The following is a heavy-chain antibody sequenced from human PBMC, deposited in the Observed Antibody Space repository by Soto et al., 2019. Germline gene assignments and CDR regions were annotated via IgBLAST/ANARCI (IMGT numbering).Heavy chain of an antibody. Sequence: QVQLVESGGGVVQPGRSLRLSCAASGFIFRNYVIHWVRQAPGKGLEWVALISYDGSSKYYADSVKGRFTISRDNSKNTLYLEMTSLSAEDTAVYYCTRADPTVTLSVFDPWGQGTRVTVSS. J-gene: IGHJ5*02. V-gene: IGHV3-30-3*01. CDR3: TRADPTVTLSVFDP. CDR2: ISYDGSSK. CDR1: GFIFRNYV. D-gene: IGHD4-17*01.